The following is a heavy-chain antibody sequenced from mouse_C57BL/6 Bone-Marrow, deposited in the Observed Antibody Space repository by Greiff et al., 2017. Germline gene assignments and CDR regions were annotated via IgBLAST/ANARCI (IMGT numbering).Heavy chain of an antibody. V-gene: IGHV1-52*01. CDR3: ARGGYYYGSSPYWYFDV. CDR2: IDPSDSET. Sequence: QVQLPQPGAELVRPGSSVKLSCKASGYTFTSYWMHWVKQRPIQGLEWIGNIDPSDSETHYNQKFKDKATLTVDKYSSTAYMQLSSLTSEDSAVYYCARGGYYYGSSPYWYFDVWGTGTTVTVSS. CDR1: GYTFTSYW. D-gene: IGHD1-1*01. J-gene: IGHJ1*03.